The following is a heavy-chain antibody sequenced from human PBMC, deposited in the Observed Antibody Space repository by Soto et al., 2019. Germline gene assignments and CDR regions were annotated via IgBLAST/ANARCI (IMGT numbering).Heavy chain of an antibody. J-gene: IGHJ6*03. CDR2: MYSSGST. D-gene: IGHD2-21*01. V-gene: IGHV4-30-4*01. Sequence: SETLSLTCTVTGGSINSGDYFWTWIRQSPGKGLEWFGYMYSSGSTYYNPSLNSRITISADTSKNQFSLKLSSVTAADTAVYYCARGARCGGDCYYNYYYYYMDGWGKGTKVTVSS. CDR1: GGSINSGDYF. CDR3: ARGARCGGDCYYNYYYYYMDG.